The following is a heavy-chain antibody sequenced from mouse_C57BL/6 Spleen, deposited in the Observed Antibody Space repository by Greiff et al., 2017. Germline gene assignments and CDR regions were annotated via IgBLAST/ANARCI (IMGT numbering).Heavy chain of an antibody. CDR2: INPNHGTT. D-gene: IGHD2-4*01. CDR1: GYSFTDYN. Sequence: LVESGPELVKPGASVKISCKASGYSFTDYNMNWVKQSNGKSLEWIGVINPNHGTTSYNQKFKGKATLTVAQSSSTAYMQLISLTSEDSSVYYCGYDYDGYFDYWGQGTTLTVSS. V-gene: IGHV1-39*01. CDR3: GYDYDGYFDY. J-gene: IGHJ2*01.